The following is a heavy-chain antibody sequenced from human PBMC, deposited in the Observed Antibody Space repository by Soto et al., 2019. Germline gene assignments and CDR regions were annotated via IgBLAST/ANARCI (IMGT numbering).Heavy chain of an antibody. Sequence: VQLLESGGGLEQPGGSLRLSCGGSGFTFSSYAMIWVRQAPGKGLEWVSGISGNGDTTYYADSLKGRFSISRDNSKNTVYLHMNSLRAEDTAVYYCAKRSPPSDGQLFGRPKDWGQGTLVTVSS. J-gene: IGHJ4*02. V-gene: IGHV3-23*01. CDR2: ISGNGDTT. CDR1: GFTFSSYA. D-gene: IGHD6-6*01. CDR3: AKRSPPSDGQLFGRPKD.